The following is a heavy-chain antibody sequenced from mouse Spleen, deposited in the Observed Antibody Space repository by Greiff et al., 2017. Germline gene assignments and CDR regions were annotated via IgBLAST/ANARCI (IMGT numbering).Heavy chain of an antibody. J-gene: IGHJ1*01. Sequence: VKLMESGPGLVAPSQSLSITCTVSGFSLSRYSVHWVRQPPGKGLEWLGMIWGGGSTDYNSALKSRLSISKDNSKSQVFLKMNSLQTDDTAMYYCARNSYTVVATDWYFDVWGAGTTVTVSS. D-gene: IGHD1-1*01. CDR2: IWGGGST. V-gene: IGHV2-6-4*01. CDR3: ARNSYTVVATDWYFDV. CDR1: GFSLSRYS.